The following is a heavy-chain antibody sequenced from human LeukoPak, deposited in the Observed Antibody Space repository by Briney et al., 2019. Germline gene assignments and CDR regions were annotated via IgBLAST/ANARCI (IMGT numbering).Heavy chain of an antibody. Sequence: GGSLRLSCVASGITFEDYGIHWVRQAPGKGLEWVSLISGKGDKTYYVDSVKGRFTFSRDNSRNTLYLQMDSLRDEDTAFYYCAVPTIYGVGAFDVWGQGTMLMVSS. CDR3: AVPTIYGVGAFDV. CDR1: GITFEDYG. V-gene: IGHV3-43*02. CDR2: ISGKGDKT. J-gene: IGHJ3*01. D-gene: IGHD4-17*01.